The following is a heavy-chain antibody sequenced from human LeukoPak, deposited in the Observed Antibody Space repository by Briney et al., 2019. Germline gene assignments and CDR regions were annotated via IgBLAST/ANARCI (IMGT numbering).Heavy chain of an antibody. CDR1: GYTFTSYD. D-gene: IGHD6-19*01. J-gene: IGHJ4*02. V-gene: IGHV1-8*01. CDR3: ARAGLGGVAVAGRLGY. Sequence: ASVKVSCKASGYTFTSYDINWVRQATGQGLEWMGWMNPNSGNTGYAQKFQGRVTMTRNTSISTAYMELSSLGSEDTAVYYCARAGLGGVAVAGRLGYWGQGTLVTVSS. CDR2: MNPNSGNT.